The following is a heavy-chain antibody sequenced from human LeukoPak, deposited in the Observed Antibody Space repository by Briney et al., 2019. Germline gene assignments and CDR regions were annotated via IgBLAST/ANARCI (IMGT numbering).Heavy chain of an antibody. J-gene: IGHJ4*02. CDR2: IGTAGDT. CDR3: ARVSLSSIDSSSWFYFDY. V-gene: IGHV3-13*01. CDR1: GFTFSSYD. Sequence: GGSLRLSCAASGFTFSSYDMHWVRQATGKGLEWVSAIGTAGDTYYPGSVKGRFTIFRENAKNSLYLQMNSLRAGDTAVYYCARVSLSSIDSSSWFYFDYWGQGTLVTVSS. D-gene: IGHD6-13*01.